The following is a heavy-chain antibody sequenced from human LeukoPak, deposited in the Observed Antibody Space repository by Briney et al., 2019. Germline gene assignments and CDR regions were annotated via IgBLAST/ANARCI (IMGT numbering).Heavy chain of an antibody. CDR3: ARSEWLVRGGDDY. D-gene: IGHD6-19*01. V-gene: IGHV4-4*07. Sequence: PLETLSLTCTVSGGSISSYYWTWIRQPAGKGLEWIGHIHTSGSTNYNPSLMSRVTMSVDTSKNQFSLKLSSVTAADTAVYYCARSEWLVRGGDDYWGQGTLVTVSS. CDR1: GGSISSYY. CDR2: IHTSGST. J-gene: IGHJ4*02.